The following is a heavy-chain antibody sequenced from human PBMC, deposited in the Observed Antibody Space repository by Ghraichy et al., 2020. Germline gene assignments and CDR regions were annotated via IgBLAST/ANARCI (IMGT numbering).Heavy chain of an antibody. CDR1: GYTLTELS. V-gene: IGHV1-24*01. J-gene: IGHJ1*01. D-gene: IGHD3-10*01. CDR3: ATLWFGELLIEYFQH. Sequence: ASVKVSCKVSGYTLTELSMHWVRQAPGKGLEWMGGIDPEDGETIYAQKFQGRVTMTEDTSTDTAYMELSSLRSEDTAVYYCATLWFGELLIEYFQHWGQGTLVTVSS. CDR2: IDPEDGET.